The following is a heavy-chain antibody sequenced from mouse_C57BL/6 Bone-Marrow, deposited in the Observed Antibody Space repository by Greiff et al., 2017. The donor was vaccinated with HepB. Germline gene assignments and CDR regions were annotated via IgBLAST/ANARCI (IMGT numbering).Heavy chain of an antibody. V-gene: IGHV1-50*01. J-gene: IGHJ2*01. CDR1: GYTFTSYW. Sequence: QVQLQQPGAELVKPGASVKLSCKASGYTFTSYWMQWVKQRPGQGLEWIGEIDPSDSYTNYNQKFKGKATLTVDTSSSTAYMQLSSRTSEDSAVYYCARAEGNYWGQGTTLTVSS. CDR2: IDPSDSYT. CDR3: ARAEGNY.